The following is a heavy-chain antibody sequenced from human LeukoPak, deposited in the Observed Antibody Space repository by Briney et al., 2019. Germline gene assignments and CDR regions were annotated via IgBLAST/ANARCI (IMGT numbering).Heavy chain of an antibody. V-gene: IGHV1-46*01. D-gene: IGHD3-10*01. CDR2: INPSGGST. J-gene: IGHJ4*02. CDR3: ARVLTGGYFDY. CDR1: GYTFTSYY. Sequence: ASVKVSCEASGYTFTSYYMHWVRQAPGQGLEWMGIINPSGGSTSYAQKFQGRVTMTRDMSTSTVYMELSSLRSEDTAVYYCARVLTGGYFDYWGQGTLVTVSS.